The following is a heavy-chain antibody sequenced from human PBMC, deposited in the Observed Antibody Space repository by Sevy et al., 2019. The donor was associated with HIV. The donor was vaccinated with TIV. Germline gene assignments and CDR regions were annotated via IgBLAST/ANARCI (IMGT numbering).Heavy chain of an antibody. CDR3: ARGARGTLPAYYYYGLNV. D-gene: IGHD1-1*01. CDR2: IYPGDSDT. CDR1: GYSFSDYR. V-gene: IGHV5-51*01. J-gene: IGHJ6*02. Sequence: GESLKISCKASGYSFSDYRIGWVRQMPGKGLEWMGIIYPGDSDTRYSPSFQGQVIISADKSRSTAYLQWSTLRASDTAMYYCARGARGTLPAYYYYGLNVWGQGTTVTVSS.